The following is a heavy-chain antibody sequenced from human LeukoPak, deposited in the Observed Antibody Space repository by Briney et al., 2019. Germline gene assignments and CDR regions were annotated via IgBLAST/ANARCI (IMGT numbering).Heavy chain of an antibody. CDR2: ISYDGSNK. CDR1: GFIFSSFA. CDR3: ARWSSSWFYFDY. J-gene: IGHJ4*02. Sequence: GGSLRLSCEASGFIFSSFAMHWVRQAPGKGLEWVAVISYDGSNKYYADSVKGRFTISRDNSKNTLYLQMNSLRAEDTAVYYCARWSSSWFYFDYWGQGTLVTASS. D-gene: IGHD6-13*01. V-gene: IGHV3-30*04.